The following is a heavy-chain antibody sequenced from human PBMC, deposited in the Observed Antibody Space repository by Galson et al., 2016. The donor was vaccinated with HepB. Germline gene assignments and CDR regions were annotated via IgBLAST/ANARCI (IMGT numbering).Heavy chain of an antibody. D-gene: IGHD5-18*01. V-gene: IGHV1-69*13. CDR2: IIPSFDET. CDR3: ARAYIDPTMDETEDQEYYYFGMDV. CDR1: GGSFSSYV. Sequence: SVKVSCKASGGSFSSYVISWVRQAPGQGLEWMGGIIPSFDETNYGQKFQGRVTLTADESTNTAHMELSSLRSEDTTVYFCARAYIDPTMDETEDQEYYYFGMDVWGQGTTVTVSS. J-gene: IGHJ6*02.